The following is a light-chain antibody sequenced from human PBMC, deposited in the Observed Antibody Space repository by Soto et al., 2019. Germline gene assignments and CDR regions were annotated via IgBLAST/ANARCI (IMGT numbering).Light chain of an antibody. CDR1: SSDVSRYNY. Sequence: QLVLTQPASVSGSPGQTITIPCTGTSSDVSRYNYVSWYQQHPGKAPKLMSYAVTNRPSGVSKRFSGSKSGSTASLTISGLQAEDEADYYCSSYTTSSTWVFGGGTKLTVL. J-gene: IGLJ3*02. V-gene: IGLV2-14*01. CDR3: SSYTTSSTWV. CDR2: AVT.